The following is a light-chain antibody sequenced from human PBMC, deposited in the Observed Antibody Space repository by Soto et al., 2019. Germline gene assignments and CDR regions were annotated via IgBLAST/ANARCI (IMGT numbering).Light chain of an antibody. J-gene: IGKJ2*01. V-gene: IGKV1-9*01. CDR1: QGISSY. CDR2: AAS. CDR3: QQVNSYPYT. Sequence: DIQLTQSPSFLSASVGDRVTITCRASQGISSYLGWYQQKPGKAPNLLILAASTLQDGVPSRFSGSGSGTEFTLTLSSLQPEDCATYYCQQVNSYPYTFGQGTALEI.